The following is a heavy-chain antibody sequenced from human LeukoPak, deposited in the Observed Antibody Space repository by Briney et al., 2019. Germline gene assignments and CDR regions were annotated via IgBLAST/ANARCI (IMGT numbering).Heavy chain of an antibody. V-gene: IGHV1-69*13. CDR2: IIPIFGTA. D-gene: IGHD4-11*01. CDR1: GGTFSSYA. J-gene: IGHJ5*02. CDR3: ARVLDAYDYSNYGWFDP. Sequence: SVKVSCKASGGTFSSYAISWVRQAPGQGLEWLGGIIPIFGTANYAQKFQGRVTITADESTSTAYMELSSLRSEDTAVYYCARVLDAYDYSNYGWFDPWGQGTLVTVSS.